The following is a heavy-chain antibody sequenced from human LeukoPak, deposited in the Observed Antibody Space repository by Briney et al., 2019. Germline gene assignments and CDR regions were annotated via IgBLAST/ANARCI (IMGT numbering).Heavy chain of an antibody. CDR3: ARDRYSMSFPSENWFDP. J-gene: IGHJ5*02. D-gene: IGHD1-14*01. V-gene: IGHV1-18*01. CDR1: VYTHTSYG. CDR2: INDYNGQT. Sequence: GASVTVSCKASVYTHTSYGCSWVRQPPGKGLEWMGLINDYNGQTNCAQNFQGRGIMTTHTSTSTAYMEVRSLRSDDTAVYYCARDRYSMSFPSENWFDPWGQGTLVTVSS.